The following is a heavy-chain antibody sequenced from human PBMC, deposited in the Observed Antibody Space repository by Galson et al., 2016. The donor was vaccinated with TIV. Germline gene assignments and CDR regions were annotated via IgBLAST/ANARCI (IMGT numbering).Heavy chain of an antibody. V-gene: IGHV4-34*01. Sequence: ETLSLTCAAFGESFSDDYWTWFRQAPGKGLEWIGEINRRGTSNYNPSLRSRVTVSLDRSKNQISLQLRSVRASDTAVYYCGRPKMRIRSFTYWGQGTPVTVSS. J-gene: IGHJ4*02. D-gene: IGHD2-21*01. CDR3: GRPKMRIRSFTY. CDR1: GESFSDDY. CDR2: INRRGTS.